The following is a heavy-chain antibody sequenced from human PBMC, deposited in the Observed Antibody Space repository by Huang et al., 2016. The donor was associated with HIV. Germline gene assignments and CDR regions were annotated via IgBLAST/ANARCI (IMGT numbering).Heavy chain of an antibody. CDR1: GSSISGGHYY. J-gene: IGHJ4*02. D-gene: IGHD3-22*01. CDR3: ARWNYYDSSGRFAY. V-gene: IGHV4-61*09. CDR2: IYTSGST. Sequence: HVQLQESGPGLVKPSQTLSLTCTVSGSSISGGHYYWSWIRQPAGKGLEWIGHIYTSGSTQYNPSLRSLVTISVDTAKNRFSLNRTSVTAADTAVYYCARWNYYDSSGRFAYWGQGTLVTVSS.